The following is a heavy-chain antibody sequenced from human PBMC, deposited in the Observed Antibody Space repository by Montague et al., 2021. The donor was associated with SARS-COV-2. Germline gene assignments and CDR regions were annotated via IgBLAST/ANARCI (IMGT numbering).Heavy chain of an antibody. D-gene: IGHD3-9*01. Sequence: SLRLSCAASGFTFSASDMVWVRQAPGKGLEWVSPITSTSTHIYYAESVKGRFTIARDNAENSLSLQMDSLRAEDTGVYYCGRNFDLWGQGTLVTVSS. CDR2: ITSTSTHI. J-gene: IGHJ4*02. CDR3: GRNFDL. V-gene: IGHV3-21*01. CDR1: GFTFSASD.